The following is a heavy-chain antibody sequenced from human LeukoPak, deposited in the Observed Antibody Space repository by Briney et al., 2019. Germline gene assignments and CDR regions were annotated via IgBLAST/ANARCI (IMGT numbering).Heavy chain of an antibody. V-gene: IGHV4-39*01. D-gene: IGHD6-19*01. J-gene: IGHJ4*02. CDR1: GASISDSNYF. CDR3: ARLDRRDQWLAFDY. CDR2: IYYSGSI. Sequence: SETLSLTCTVSGASISDSNYFWGWIRQPPGKGLEWIGNIYYSGSISYNPSLKSRVTISVDTSKNQFSLKLSSVTAADTAMYYCARLDRRDQWLAFDYWGQGTLVTVSS.